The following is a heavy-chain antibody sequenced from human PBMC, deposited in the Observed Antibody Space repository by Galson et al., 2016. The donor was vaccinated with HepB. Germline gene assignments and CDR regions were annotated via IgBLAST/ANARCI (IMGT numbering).Heavy chain of an antibody. D-gene: IGHD1-26*01. CDR3: GRDDRWEKGTGLDV. J-gene: IGHJ6*02. Sequence: TLSLTCTVSGASINSGDFYWTWIRQHPGKGLEWIGYIYDSGSTFYNPSLKSRFSISMDTSKNQFSLKLTSVTAADTAVYFCGRDDRWEKGTGLDVWGQEASVTVSS. CDR1: GASINSGDFY. CDR2: IYDSGST. V-gene: IGHV4-31*03.